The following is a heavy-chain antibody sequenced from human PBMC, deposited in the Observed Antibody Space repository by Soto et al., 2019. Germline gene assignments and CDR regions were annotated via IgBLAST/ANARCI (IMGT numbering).Heavy chain of an antibody. CDR3: ARQPIGTVTLDH. D-gene: IGHD4-17*01. J-gene: IGHJ4*02. CDR1: GYSFSNYW. CDR2: IDRDGYSS. V-gene: IGHV3-74*01. Sequence: DVQLVESEGGVVEPGGSLRLSCVGSGYSFSNYWMHWVRQAPGGGLVWVSRIDRDGYSSTYAEPMKGRFTISRDNAKNTLYLQINSLRVDDTAVYYCARQPIGTVTLDHWGQGTLVIVSS.